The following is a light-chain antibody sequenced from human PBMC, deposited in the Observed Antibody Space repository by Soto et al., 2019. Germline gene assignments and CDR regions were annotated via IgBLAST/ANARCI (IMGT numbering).Light chain of an antibody. CDR2: DTS. Sequence: DIVMTQSPDSLAVSLGERATINCKSSQSVLYSSNNKNYLAWYQHKPGQTPRLLIYDTSTRATGVPARFSGSRSGTEFTLTINSLQSEDFAVYYCQRYNNWPLTFGGGTKVDI. CDR1: QSVLYSSNNKNY. J-gene: IGKJ4*01. CDR3: QRYNNWPLT. V-gene: IGKV4-1*01.